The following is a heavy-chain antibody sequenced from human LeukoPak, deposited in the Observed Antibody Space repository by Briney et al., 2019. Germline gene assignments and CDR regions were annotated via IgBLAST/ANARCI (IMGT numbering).Heavy chain of an antibody. CDR1: GFTFDDYA. D-gene: IGHD6-13*01. Sequence: GGSLRLSCAASGFTFDDYAMHWVRQAPGKGLEWVSLISGDGGSTYYADSVAGRFTISRDNSKNSLYLQMNSLRTEDTALYYCAKGVAAAGTAPRAYFDYWGQGTLVTVSS. CDR2: ISGDGGST. V-gene: IGHV3-43*02. J-gene: IGHJ4*02. CDR3: AKGVAAAGTAPRAYFDY.